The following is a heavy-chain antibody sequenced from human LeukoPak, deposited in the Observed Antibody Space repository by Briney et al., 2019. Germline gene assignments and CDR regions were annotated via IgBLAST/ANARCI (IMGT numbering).Heavy chain of an antibody. Sequence: GGSLRLSCAASGFTFSDHYMDWVRQAPGKGLEWVGRTRNKAKSYTTEYAASVKGRFTISRDGSKSSPFLQMESLKTEDTAVYYCARVTTLTDYYYDYWGQGTLVTVSS. J-gene: IGHJ4*02. CDR2: TRNKAKSYTT. D-gene: IGHD4-17*01. CDR1: GFTFSDHY. CDR3: ARVTTLTDYYYDY. V-gene: IGHV3-72*01.